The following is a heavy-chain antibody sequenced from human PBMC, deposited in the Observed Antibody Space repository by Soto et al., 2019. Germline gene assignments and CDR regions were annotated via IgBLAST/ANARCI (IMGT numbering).Heavy chain of an antibody. D-gene: IGHD3-16*01. CDR3: TRLPEAGTVISTSFDH. CDR2: IRSKGDKYAT. CDR1: GFIFSDSA. V-gene: IGHV3-73*01. Sequence: GGSLRLSCAASGFIFSDSAIHWVRQASGQGLEWVGRIRSKGDKYATAYAASVKGRFTVSRDDSANTAYLQMNSLKTEDTAVYYCTRLPEAGTVISTSFDHWGQGTLVTVSS. J-gene: IGHJ4*02.